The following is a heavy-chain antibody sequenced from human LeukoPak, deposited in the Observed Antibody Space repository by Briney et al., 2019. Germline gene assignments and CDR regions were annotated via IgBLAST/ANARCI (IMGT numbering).Heavy chain of an antibody. V-gene: IGHV3-23*01. CDR3: AKDRGY. Sequence: GGSLRLSCAASGLTFSNYPMMWVRQAPGKGLEWVSAIRASGDSTYYADSVKGRFTISRDNSRNTLYLQMNSLRAEDTAVYYCAKDRGYWGQGTLVTVSS. CDR2: IRASGDST. J-gene: IGHJ4*02. CDR1: GLTFSNYP.